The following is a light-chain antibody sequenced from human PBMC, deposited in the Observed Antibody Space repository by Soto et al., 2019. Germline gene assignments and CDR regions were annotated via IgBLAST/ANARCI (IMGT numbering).Light chain of an antibody. V-gene: IGKV1-5*01. Sequence: DIQMTQSPSTQSASVGDRVTITCRASQSISSWLAWYQQKPGKAPKLLIYDASSLESGVPSRFSGSGSGTEFTLTISSLQHDDFATYYCQQYNSYSWTFGQGTKVDIK. CDR2: DAS. J-gene: IGKJ1*01. CDR1: QSISSW. CDR3: QQYNSYSWT.